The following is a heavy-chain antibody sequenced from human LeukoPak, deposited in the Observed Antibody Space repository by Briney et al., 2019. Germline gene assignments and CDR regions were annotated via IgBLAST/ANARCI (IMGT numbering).Heavy chain of an antibody. CDR3: ARDMSSGYYSLDY. CDR2: ISSSSSYI. Sequence: GGSLRLSCAASGFTFSSYSMNWVRQAPGKGLEWVSSISSSSSYIYYADSVKGRFTISRDNAKNSLYLQMNSLRAEDTAVYYCARDMSSGYYSLDYWGQGTLVTVSS. J-gene: IGHJ4*02. V-gene: IGHV3-21*01. D-gene: IGHD3-22*01. CDR1: GFTFSSYS.